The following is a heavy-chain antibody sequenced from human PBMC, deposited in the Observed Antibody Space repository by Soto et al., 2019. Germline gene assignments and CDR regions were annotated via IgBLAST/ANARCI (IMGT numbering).Heavy chain of an antibody. CDR3: AHVLVVVANYGMDV. CDR1: GFSLSTSGVG. CDR2: IYWDDDK. J-gene: IGHJ6*02. D-gene: IGHD2-15*01. V-gene: IGHV2-5*02. Sequence: QITLKESGPTLVKPTQTLTLTFTFSGFSLSTSGVGVGWIRQPPGKALECLALIYWDDDKRYSPSLTSRLTITKDTSKNQVVLTMTNMDPVDTATYYCAHVLVVVANYGMDVWGQGTTVTVSS.